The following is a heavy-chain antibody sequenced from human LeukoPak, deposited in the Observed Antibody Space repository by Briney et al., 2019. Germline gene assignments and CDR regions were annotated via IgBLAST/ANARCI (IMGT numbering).Heavy chain of an antibody. CDR1: GGSISSYY. CDR2: IYTSGST. CDR3: ARGGLPAAHYYYYYYMDV. Sequence: SETLSLTCTVSGGSISSYYWSWIRQPPGKGLKWIGYIYTSGSTNYNPSLKSRVTISVDTSKNQFSLKLSSVTAADTAVYYCARGGLPAAHYYYYYYMDVWGKGTTVTVSS. J-gene: IGHJ6*03. D-gene: IGHD2-2*01. V-gene: IGHV4-4*09.